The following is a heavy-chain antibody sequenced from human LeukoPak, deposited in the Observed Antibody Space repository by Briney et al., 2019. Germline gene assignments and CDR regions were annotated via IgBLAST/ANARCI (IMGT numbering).Heavy chain of an antibody. J-gene: IGHJ4*02. CDR1: GYSISSGYY. V-gene: IGHV4-38-2*01. CDR2: IYHSGST. Sequence: SETLSLTCAVSGYSISSGYYWGRTRQPPGQGLEWIGSIYHSGSTYYNPSLKSRVTISVDPSKNQFSLKLSSVTAADTAVYYCASRRPGYSYGWYYFDYWGQGTLVTVSS. CDR3: ASRRPGYSYGWYYFDY. D-gene: IGHD5-18*01.